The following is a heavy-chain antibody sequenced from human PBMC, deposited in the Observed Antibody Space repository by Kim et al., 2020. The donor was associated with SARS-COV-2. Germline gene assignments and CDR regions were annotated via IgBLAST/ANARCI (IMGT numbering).Heavy chain of an antibody. CDR2: T. V-gene: IGHV3-73*01. Sequence: TAYPASVKGRFTISRDDSKNRAYLQMNGLKTEDTAVYYCSKSYCGGDCYPHWGQGTLVTVSS. D-gene: IGHD2-21*02. CDR3: SKSYCGGDCYPH. J-gene: IGHJ4*02.